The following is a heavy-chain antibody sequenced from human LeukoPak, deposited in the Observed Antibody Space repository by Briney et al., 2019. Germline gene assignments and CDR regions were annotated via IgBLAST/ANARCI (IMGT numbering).Heavy chain of an antibody. J-gene: IGHJ4*02. Sequence: GGSLRLSCADSGFTFGSYAMYWVRQAPGKGLEWVSGIFGSGGSAHYADSVKGRFTISRANSKNTVYLQMDSLRAEDTATYYCAKTTTGYSSGRYPAWPIDYWGQGTLVTVSS. D-gene: IGHD2-15*01. V-gene: IGHV3-23*01. CDR3: AKTTTGYSSGRYPAWPIDY. CDR2: IFGSGGSA. CDR1: GFTFGSYA.